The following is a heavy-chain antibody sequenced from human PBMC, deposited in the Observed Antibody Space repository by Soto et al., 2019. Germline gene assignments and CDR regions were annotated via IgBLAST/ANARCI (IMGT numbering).Heavy chain of an antibody. J-gene: IGHJ4*02. Sequence: SETLSLTCTVSGGSISSYYWSWIRQPPGKGLEWTGYIYYSGSTNYNPSLKSRVTISVDTSKNQFSLKLSSVTAADTAVYYCARDGGSGGGYWGQGTLVTVSS. V-gene: IGHV4-59*01. CDR3: ARDGGSGGGY. CDR1: GGSISSYY. D-gene: IGHD3-16*01. CDR2: IYYSGST.